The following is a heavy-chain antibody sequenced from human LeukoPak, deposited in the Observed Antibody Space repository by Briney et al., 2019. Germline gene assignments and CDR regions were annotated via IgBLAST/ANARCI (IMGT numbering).Heavy chain of an antibody. V-gene: IGHV4-59*01. CDR2: IYYSGST. Sequence: LETLSLTCTVSGGSMRSNYWSLTRQPPGKGLEWIGNIYYSGSTNHNPSLKSRVTISIDPSKNQFSLKLSSVTAADTAIYYCVKDNGRWFDPWGQGTLVIVSS. D-gene: IGHD1-26*01. J-gene: IGHJ5*02. CDR3: VKDNGRWFDP. CDR1: GGSMRSNY.